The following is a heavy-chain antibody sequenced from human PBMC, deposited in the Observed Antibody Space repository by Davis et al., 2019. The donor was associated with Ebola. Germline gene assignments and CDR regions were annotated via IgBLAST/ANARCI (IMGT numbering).Heavy chain of an antibody. CDR1: GGSISSSSYY. J-gene: IGHJ5*02. Sequence: MPSETLSLTCTVSGGSISSSSYYWSWIRQPPGKGLEWFGYIYYSGSTYYNPSLKSRVTISVDTSKNQFSLKLSSVTAADTAVYYCARGRNWFDPWGQGTLVTVSS. V-gene: IGHV4-61*05. CDR2: IYYSGST. CDR3: ARGRNWFDP.